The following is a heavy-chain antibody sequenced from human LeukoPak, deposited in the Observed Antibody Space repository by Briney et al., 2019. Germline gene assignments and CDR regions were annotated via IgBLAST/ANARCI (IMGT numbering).Heavy chain of an antibody. V-gene: IGHV4-61*01. Sequence: PSETLSLTCTVSGGSVSSGSYYWSWIRQPPGKGLEWIGYIYYSGSTNYNPSLKSRVTISVDTSKNQFSLKLSSVTAADTAVYYCARNPYYYDSSGEDDYWGQGTLVTVSS. J-gene: IGHJ4*02. CDR1: GGSVSSGSYY. D-gene: IGHD3-22*01. CDR3: ARNPYYYDSSGEDDY. CDR2: IYYSGST.